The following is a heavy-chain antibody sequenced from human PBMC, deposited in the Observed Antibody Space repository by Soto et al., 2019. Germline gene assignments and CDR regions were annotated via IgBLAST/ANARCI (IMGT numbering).Heavy chain of an antibody. CDR2: INHSGST. Sequence: PSETLSLTCAVYGGSFSGYYWSWIRQPPGKGLEWIGEINHSGSTNYNPSLKSRVTISVDTSKNQFSLKLSSVTAADTAVYYCARGRAELGDDYWAQGTLVTVSS. J-gene: IGHJ4*02. D-gene: IGHD7-27*01. CDR1: GGSFSGYY. V-gene: IGHV4-34*01. CDR3: ARGRAELGDDY.